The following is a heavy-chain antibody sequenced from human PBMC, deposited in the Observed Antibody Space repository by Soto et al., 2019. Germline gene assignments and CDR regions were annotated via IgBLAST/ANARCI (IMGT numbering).Heavy chain of an antibody. CDR3: AREFVVPVGDSGTYDTFDV. J-gene: IGHJ3*01. Sequence: SVKVSCKASGGTFTSQKISWVRQAPGQGPEWMGRIIPIIGVPNYARKFQGRVTITAEKSTSTAYMELTSLRTEDTAMYYCAREFVVPVGDSGTYDTFDVWGQGTVVTVSS. V-gene: IGHV1-69*04. CDR2: IIPIIGVP. D-gene: IGHD1-26*01. CDR1: GGTFTSQK.